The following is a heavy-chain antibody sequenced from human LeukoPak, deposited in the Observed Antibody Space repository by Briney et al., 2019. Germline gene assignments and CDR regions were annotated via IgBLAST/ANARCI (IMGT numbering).Heavy chain of an antibody. CDR1: GGSISSSSYY. Sequence: SETLSLTCTVSGGSISSSSYYWGWIRQPPGKGLEWIASIYYSGSTYDNPSLKSRVTISVDTSKNKFSLRLFFVTAADTAVYYCARYPTAMVSFDYWGQGTLVTVSS. CDR3: ARYPTAMVSFDY. J-gene: IGHJ4*02. D-gene: IGHD5-18*01. CDR2: IYYSGST. V-gene: IGHV4-39*01.